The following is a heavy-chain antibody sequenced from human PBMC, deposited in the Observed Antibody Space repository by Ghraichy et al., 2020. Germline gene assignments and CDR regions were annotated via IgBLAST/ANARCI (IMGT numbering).Heavy chain of an antibody. Sequence: GGSLRLSCVASGFTFSNAWMSWVRQAPGKGLEWVARIKSKSAGGTKNYAAPVNGRFTISTDDSKNTLYLQMNSLKTEDTAVYYCVTDEGSGRGYQYGIDVWGQGTTVTVSS. CDR2: IKSKSAGGTK. V-gene: IGHV3-15*01. J-gene: IGHJ6*02. CDR1: GFTFSNAW. CDR3: VTDEGSGRGYQYGIDV. D-gene: IGHD3-10*01.